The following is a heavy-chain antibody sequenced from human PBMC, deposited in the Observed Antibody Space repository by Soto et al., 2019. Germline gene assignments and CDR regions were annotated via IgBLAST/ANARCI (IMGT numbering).Heavy chain of an antibody. Sequence: EVQLLESGGGLVQPGGSLRLSCAASGFTFSSYAMSWVRQSPGKGLEWVSAISGSGGSTYYADSVKGRFTISRDNSKNTLYRQMNSLRAEDTAVYYCAKDCISGWYVGYWGHGPLVTVSS. CDR2: ISGSGGST. D-gene: IGHD6-19*01. V-gene: IGHV3-23*01. CDR3: AKDCISGWYVGY. J-gene: IGHJ4*01. CDR1: GFTFSSYA.